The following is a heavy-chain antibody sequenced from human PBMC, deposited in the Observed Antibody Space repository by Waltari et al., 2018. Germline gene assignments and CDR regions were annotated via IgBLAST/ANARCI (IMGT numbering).Heavy chain of an antibody. CDR2: IYYSGIT. D-gene: IGHD6-13*01. CDR3: AVGRGIFDI. J-gene: IGHJ3*02. CDR1: PGSLTTYGYY. V-gene: IGHV4-39*01. Sequence: LQLQESGPGLVKPSETLSPPLPVPPGSLTTYGYYWGWLRQPPGKGLEWIGSIYYSGITYYDPSLESRVIISIDTSESRISMRLNSVTAADTAVYYCAVGRGIFDIWGQGTVVTVSS.